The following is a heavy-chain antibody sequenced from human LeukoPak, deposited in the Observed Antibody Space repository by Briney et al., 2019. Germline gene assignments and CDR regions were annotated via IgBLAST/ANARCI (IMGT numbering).Heavy chain of an antibody. CDR3: AEPGGSGSPKLYYFDY. CDR1: GFTFSSYA. D-gene: IGHD3-10*01. Sequence: GGSLRLSCAASGFTFSSYAMSWVRQAPGKGLEWVSAISGSGGSTYYADSVKGRFTISRDNSKNTLYLQMNSLRAEDTAVYYCAEPGGSGSPKLYYFDYWGQGTLVTVSS. V-gene: IGHV3-23*01. CDR2: ISGSGGST. J-gene: IGHJ4*02.